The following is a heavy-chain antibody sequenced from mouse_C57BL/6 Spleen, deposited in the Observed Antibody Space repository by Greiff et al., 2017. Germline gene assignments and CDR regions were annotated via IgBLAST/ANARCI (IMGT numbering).Heavy chain of an antibody. CDR2: ISYDGSN. V-gene: IGHV3-6*01. J-gene: IGHJ3*01. Sequence: EVKLMESGPGLVKPSQSLSLTCSVTGYSITSGYYWNWIRQFPGNKLEWMGYISYDGSNNYNPSLKNRISITRDTSKNQFFLTLNSVTTEDTATYYCASEGYYGTEGFAYWGQGTLVTVSA. CDR1: GYSITSGYY. D-gene: IGHD2-1*01. CDR3: ASEGYYGTEGFAY.